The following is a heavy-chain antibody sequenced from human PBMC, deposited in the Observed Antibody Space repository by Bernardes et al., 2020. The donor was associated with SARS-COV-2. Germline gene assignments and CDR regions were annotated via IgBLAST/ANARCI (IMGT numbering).Heavy chain of an antibody. Sequence: SPRRRCAASGFTFDDYAMHWVRQGPGKGREWVASIIWNSGLIGHADSVKGRFTISRDNAKNSLYLQMNSLRAEDTAFYYCVKDIGYWSSTSCPQDHYYGLDVWGQGTTVTVSS. J-gene: IGHJ6*02. CDR2: IIWNSGLI. D-gene: IGHD2-2*01. CDR3: VKDIGYWSSTSCPQDHYYGLDV. CDR1: GFTFDDYA. V-gene: IGHV3-9*01.